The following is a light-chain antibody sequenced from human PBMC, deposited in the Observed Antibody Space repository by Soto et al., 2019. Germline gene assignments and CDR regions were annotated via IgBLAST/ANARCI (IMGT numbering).Light chain of an antibody. Sequence: QSALTQPASVSGSPGQSITIPCSGTSSDVGAHDFVSWYQHHPDKAPKVIIFEVTKRPSGVSNRFSGSKTGNTASLTISGLQAEDEADYYCNSYTLSRTVIFGGGTKLTVL. CDR1: SSDVGAHDF. V-gene: IGLV2-14*01. CDR3: NSYTLSRTVI. J-gene: IGLJ2*01. CDR2: EVT.